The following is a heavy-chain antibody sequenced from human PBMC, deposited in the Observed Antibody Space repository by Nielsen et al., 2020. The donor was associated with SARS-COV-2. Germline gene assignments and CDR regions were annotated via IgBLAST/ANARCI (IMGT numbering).Heavy chain of an antibody. CDR3: ARNYGDYPLDY. Sequence: GESLKISCAASGFTVSSNYMSWVRQAPGKGLEWVLVIYSGGSTYYADSVKGRFTISRDNSKNTLYLQMNSLRAEDTAVYYCARNYGDYPLDYWGQGTLVTVSS. V-gene: IGHV3-53*01. CDR2: IYSGGST. D-gene: IGHD4-17*01. CDR1: GFTVSSNY. J-gene: IGHJ4*02.